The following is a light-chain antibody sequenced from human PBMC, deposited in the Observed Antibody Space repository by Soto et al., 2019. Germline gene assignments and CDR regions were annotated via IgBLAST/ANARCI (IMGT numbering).Light chain of an antibody. J-gene: IGKJ1*01. CDR1: QDISNY. CDR2: DAS. CDR3: QQYNSQST. Sequence: DIQMTQSPSSLSASVGDRVTITCQASQDISNYLNWYQQKPGKAPKLLIYDASSLESGVPSRFRGSGSGTEFTLTITSLQPDDFATYYCQQYNSQSTFGQGTKVDIK. V-gene: IGKV1-5*01.